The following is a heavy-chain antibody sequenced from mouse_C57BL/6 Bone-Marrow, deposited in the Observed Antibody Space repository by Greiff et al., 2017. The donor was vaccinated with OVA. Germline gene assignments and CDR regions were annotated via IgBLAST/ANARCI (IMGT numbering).Heavy chain of an antibody. J-gene: IGHJ3*01. CDR1: GYTFTSYW. CDR3: ARWKGRGRRFAY. D-gene: IGHD1-1*02. Sequence: QVQLQQSGAELARPGASVKLSCKASGYTFTSYWMHWVKQRPGQGLEWIGMIHPNSGSTNYNEKFKSKATLTVDKSSSTAYMQLSSLTSEDSAVYYCARWKGRGRRFAYWGQGTLVTVSA. CDR2: IHPNSGST. V-gene: IGHV1-64*01.